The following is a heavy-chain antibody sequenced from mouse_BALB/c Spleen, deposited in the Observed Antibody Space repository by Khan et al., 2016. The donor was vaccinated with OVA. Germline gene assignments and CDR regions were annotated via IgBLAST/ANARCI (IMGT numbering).Heavy chain of an antibody. CDR2: ISSGGHYT. J-gene: IGHJ4*01. Sequence: EVELVESGGGLVKPGGSLKLSCSASGFTFSSYAMSWVRQTPEKRLELVATISSGGHYTFYPDSVKGRFTISRDNARNTLYLQMSSLRSEDTAMYSCARSVVDYHAMDYWGQGTSVTVSS. V-gene: IGHV5-9-3*01. CDR1: GFTFSSYA. D-gene: IGHD1-1*02. CDR3: ARSVVDYHAMDY.